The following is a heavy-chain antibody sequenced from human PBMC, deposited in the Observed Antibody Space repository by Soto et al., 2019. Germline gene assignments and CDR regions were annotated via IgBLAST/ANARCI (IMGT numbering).Heavy chain of an antibody. J-gene: IGHJ4*02. CDR3: ARDFAYFDS. V-gene: IGHV4-30-4*02. CDR1: GGSISSDHYY. CDR2: IYYSGGT. D-gene: IGHD3-3*01. Sequence: SETLSLTCTVSGGSISSDHYYWSWIRQPPGKGLEWIGYIYYSGGTYYNPSLRSRVTISMDTSKNQFSLNLDSVTAADTAVYFCARDFAYFDSWGQGTLVTVSS.